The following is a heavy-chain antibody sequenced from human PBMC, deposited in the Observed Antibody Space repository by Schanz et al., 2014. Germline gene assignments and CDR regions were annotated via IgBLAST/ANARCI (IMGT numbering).Heavy chain of an antibody. J-gene: IGHJ4*02. CDR1: GFTFSSHW. Sequence: EVKLLESGGTLVRPGGSLRLSCAASGFTFSSHWMHWVRQDPGKGLVWVARINGDGSRTAYADSVKGRFTISRDNFKGALYLQMSSLRAEDTAVYYCARDRRNADLDYWGQGTLVTVSS. CDR2: INGDGSRT. V-gene: IGHV3-74*01. D-gene: IGHD1-1*01. CDR3: ARDRRNADLDY.